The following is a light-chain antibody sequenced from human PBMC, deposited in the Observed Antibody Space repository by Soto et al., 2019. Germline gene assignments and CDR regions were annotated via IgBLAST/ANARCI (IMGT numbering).Light chain of an antibody. CDR2: EGD. CDR3: CSYAGGSTLV. V-gene: IGLV2-23*01. CDR1: SSDVGSYNL. Sequence: QSALTQPASVSGSPGQSITISCTGTSSDVGSYNLVSWYQQHPGKAPTLVIYEGDKWPSGVSNRFSGSKSGNTASLTISGLQAEDEADYYCCSYAGGSTLVFGGGTKLTVL. J-gene: IGLJ2*01.